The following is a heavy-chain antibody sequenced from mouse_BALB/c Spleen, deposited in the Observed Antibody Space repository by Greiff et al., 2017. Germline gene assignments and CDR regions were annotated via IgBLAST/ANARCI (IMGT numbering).Heavy chain of an antibody. CDR1: GFSLTSYG. Sequence: QVQLKESGPGLVAPSQSLSITCTVSGFSLTSYGVHWVRQPPGKGLEWLGVIWAGGSTNYNSALMSRLSISKDNSKSQVFLKMNSLQTDDTAMYYCAREKYGNYGGGDFDYWGQGTTLTVSS. D-gene: IGHD2-10*02. V-gene: IGHV2-9*02. J-gene: IGHJ2*01. CDR2: IWAGGST. CDR3: AREKYGNYGGGDFDY.